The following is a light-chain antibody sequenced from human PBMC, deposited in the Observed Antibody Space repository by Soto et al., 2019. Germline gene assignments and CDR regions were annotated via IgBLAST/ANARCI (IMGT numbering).Light chain of an antibody. CDR3: QQYESTPPT. Sequence: DIVMTQSPDSLAVSLGERATINCKSSQSVLYSSNNKNYLAWYQQRPGQPPKLLISWASTRESGVPHRFSGSGSGTDFTLTITSLQAEDVAVYYCQQYESTPPTFGQGTKLEIK. CDR1: QSVLYSSNNKNY. V-gene: IGKV4-1*01. CDR2: WAS. J-gene: IGKJ2*01.